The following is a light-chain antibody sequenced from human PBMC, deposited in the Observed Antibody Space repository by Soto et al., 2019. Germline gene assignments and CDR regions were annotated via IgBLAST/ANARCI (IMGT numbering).Light chain of an antibody. CDR2: DVN. CDR1: SSDVGGYDS. CDR3: CSYAGRPTSV. J-gene: IGLJ1*01. Sequence: QSALTQPRSVSGSPGQSVTISCTGTSSDVGGYDSVSWYQQHPGKAPKLMIYDVNKWPSGVPDRFSGSKSGNTASLTISGLQADDEADYYCCSYAGRPTSVFGTGTKVTVL. V-gene: IGLV2-11*01.